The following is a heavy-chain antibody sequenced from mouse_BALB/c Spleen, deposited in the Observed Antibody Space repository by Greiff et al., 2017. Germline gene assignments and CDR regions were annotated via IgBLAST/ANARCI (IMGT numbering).Heavy chain of an antibody. CDR2: IWAGGST. D-gene: IGHD1-2*01. CDR3: ARGFYYGYAYAMDY. J-gene: IGHJ4*01. CDR1: GFSLTSYG. Sequence: VQLQQSGPGLVAPSQSLSITCTVSGFSLTSYGVHWVRQPPGKGLEWLGVIWAGGSTNYNSALMSRLSISKDNSKSQVFLKMNSLQTDDTAMYYCARGFYYGYAYAMDYWGQGTSVTVSS. V-gene: IGHV2-9*02.